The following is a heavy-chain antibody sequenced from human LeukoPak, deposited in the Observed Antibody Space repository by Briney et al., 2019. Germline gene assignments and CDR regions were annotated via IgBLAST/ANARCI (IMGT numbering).Heavy chain of an antibody. Sequence: GGSLRLSCAASEFTFSTYGMSWVRQAPGKGLEWVSVIYSGGSTYYADSVKGRFTISRDNSKNTLYLQMNSLRAEDTAVYYCARGGRWDSSGFLSGFDYWGQGTLVTVSS. CDR1: EFTFSTYG. J-gene: IGHJ4*02. D-gene: IGHD3-22*01. CDR2: IYSGGST. CDR3: ARGGRWDSSGFLSGFDY. V-gene: IGHV3-53*01.